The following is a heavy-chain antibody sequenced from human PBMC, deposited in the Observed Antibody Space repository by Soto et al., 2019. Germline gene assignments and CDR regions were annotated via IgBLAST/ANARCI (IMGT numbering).Heavy chain of an antibody. J-gene: IGHJ6*02. Sequence: GGSLRLSCAASGFTVSSNYMSWVRQAPGKGLEWVSVIYSGGSTYYADSVKGRFTISRDNSKNTLYLQMNSLRAEDTAVYYCVGRKLYYYYGMDVWGQGTTVTVSS. CDR3: VGRKLYYYYGMDV. CDR2: IYSGGST. V-gene: IGHV3-53*01. CDR1: GFTVSSNY.